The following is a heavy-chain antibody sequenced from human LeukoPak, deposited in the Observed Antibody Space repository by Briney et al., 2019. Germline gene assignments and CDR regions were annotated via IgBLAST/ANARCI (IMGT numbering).Heavy chain of an antibody. Sequence: GGSLRLSCAASGFTFSSYGMNWVRQAPGQGLEWVAVISYDGSNKYYADSVKGRFTISRDNSKNTLYLQMNSLRAEDTAVYYCAKTGVKYSYGSYFDYWGQGTLVTVSS. V-gene: IGHV3-30*18. CDR3: AKTGVKYSYGSYFDY. CDR2: ISYDGSNK. J-gene: IGHJ4*02. D-gene: IGHD5-18*01. CDR1: GFTFSSYG.